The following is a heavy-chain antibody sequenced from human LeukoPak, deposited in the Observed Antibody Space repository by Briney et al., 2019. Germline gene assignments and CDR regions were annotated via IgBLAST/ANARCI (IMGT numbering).Heavy chain of an antibody. CDR3: ARDLGYCSSTRCPGGAFDI. Sequence: PGGPLRLSCVASGFTFSSHHMNWLRQTPGKGLDAVATIKPDGSEKYYVDSVKGRFTISRDNAKNSLYMQMNSLRAEETAVYYCARDLGYCSSTRCPGGAFDIWGQGTMVTVSS. CDR1: GFTFSSHH. CDR2: IKPDGSEK. J-gene: IGHJ3*02. V-gene: IGHV3-7*01. D-gene: IGHD2-2*01.